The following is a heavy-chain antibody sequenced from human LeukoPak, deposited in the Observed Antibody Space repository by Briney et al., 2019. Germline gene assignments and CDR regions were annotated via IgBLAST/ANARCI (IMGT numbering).Heavy chain of an antibody. CDR2: IYSGGST. D-gene: IGHD4-11*01. J-gene: IGHJ3*02. V-gene: IGHV3-66*02. Sequence: TGGSLRLSCAASGFTVSSNYMSWVRQAPGKGLGWVSVIYSGGSTYYADSVKGRFTISRDNSKNTLYLQMNSLRAEDTAVYYCARGLTTVTPLDIWGQGTMVTVSS. CDR3: ARGLTTVTPLDI. CDR1: GFTVSSNY.